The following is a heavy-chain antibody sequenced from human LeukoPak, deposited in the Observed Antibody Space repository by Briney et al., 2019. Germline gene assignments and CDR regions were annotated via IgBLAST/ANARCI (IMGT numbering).Heavy chain of an antibody. CDR3: AKTPVGATPIGAFDI. J-gene: IGHJ3*02. CDR2: NIPIFGTA. D-gene: IGHD1-26*01. Sequence: SVKVSCKASGYTFTSYAISWVRQAPGQGLEWMGGNIPIFGTANYAQKFQGRVTITADESTSTAYMELSSLRSEDTAVYYCAKTPVGATPIGAFDIWGQGTMVTVSS. V-gene: IGHV1-69*13. CDR1: GYTFTSYA.